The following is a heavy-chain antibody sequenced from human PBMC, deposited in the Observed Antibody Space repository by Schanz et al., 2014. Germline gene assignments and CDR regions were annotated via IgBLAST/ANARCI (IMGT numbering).Heavy chain of an antibody. Sequence: VQLEQSGAEVKKPGSSVKVSCKASGGTFSSFGINWVRQAPGQGLEWMGWMNPNSGNTGYAQKFQGRVTITADKSTSTAYMDLSSLRSDDTAVYYCARDQSPYTNSSDVRYFDYWGQGSLVTVSS. CDR3: ARDQSPYTNSSDVRYFDY. CDR1: GGTFSSFG. V-gene: IGHV1-69*04. CDR2: MNPNSGNT. D-gene: IGHD6-6*01. J-gene: IGHJ4*02.